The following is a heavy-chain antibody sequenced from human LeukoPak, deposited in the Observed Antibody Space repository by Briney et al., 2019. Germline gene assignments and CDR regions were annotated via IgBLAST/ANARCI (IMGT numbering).Heavy chain of an antibody. J-gene: IGHJ6*02. CDR1: GGTFSSYA. CDR2: IIPIFGTA. V-gene: IGHV1-69*05. Sequence: SVKVSCKASGGTFSSYAISWVRQAPGQGLEWMGGIIPIFGTANYAQKFQGWVTMTRDTSVSTAYMELSRLRSDDTAVYYCARGASYGMDVWGQGTTVTVSS. CDR3: ARGASYGMDV.